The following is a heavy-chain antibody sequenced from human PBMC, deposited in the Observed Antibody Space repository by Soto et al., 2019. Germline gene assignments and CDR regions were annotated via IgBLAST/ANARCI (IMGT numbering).Heavy chain of an antibody. CDR2: IKEDGSEK. V-gene: IGHV3-7*01. J-gene: IGHJ4*02. CDR1: KFTFSNYW. D-gene: IGHD3-10*01. Sequence: GGSLRLSCVSSKFTFSNYWMTWVRQAPGKGLEWVANIKEDGSEKYYVDSVKGRFTISRDNAKNSLYLQMNSLRAEDTAVYYCARVYFKYDYWGQGTLVTVSS. CDR3: ARVYFKYDY.